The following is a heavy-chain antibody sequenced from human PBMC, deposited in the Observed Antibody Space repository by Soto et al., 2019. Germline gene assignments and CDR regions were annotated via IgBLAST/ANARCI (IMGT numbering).Heavy chain of an antibody. CDR1: GFTVSSNY. CDR2: IYSGGST. V-gene: IGHV3-53*01. Sequence: GESLKISCAASGFTVSSNYMSWVRQAPGKGLEWVSVIYSGGSTYYADSVKGRFTISRDNSKNTLYLQMNSLRAEDTAVYYCARVLFGELDAFDIWGQGTMVTVSS. D-gene: IGHD3-10*02. J-gene: IGHJ3*02. CDR3: ARVLFGELDAFDI.